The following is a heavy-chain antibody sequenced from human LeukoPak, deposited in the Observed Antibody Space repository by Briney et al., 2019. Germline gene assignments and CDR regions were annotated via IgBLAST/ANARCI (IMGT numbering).Heavy chain of an antibody. V-gene: IGHV4-59*01. J-gene: IGHJ4*02. CDR1: GGSISSYY. Sequence: PSETLSLTCTVSGGSISSYYWSWIRQPPGKGLEWIGYVYYSGSTNYNPSLKSRVTTSVDTSKNQFSLKLSSVTAADTAVYYCARQLPTAAADTRGYFDYWGQGTVVTVSS. D-gene: IGHD6-25*01. CDR3: ARQLPTAAADTRGYFDY. CDR2: VYYSGST.